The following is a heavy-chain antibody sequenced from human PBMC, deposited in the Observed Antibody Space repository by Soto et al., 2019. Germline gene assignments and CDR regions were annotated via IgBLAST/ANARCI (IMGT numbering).Heavy chain of an antibody. CDR3: AKSRGDSWYLYYYDY. CDR1: GLTFRAFS. J-gene: IGHJ4*02. CDR2: ISGSGGST. Sequence: EVQLLESGGGLVQPGGSLRLSCAASGLTFRAFSMSWVRQPPGKGLEWVSGISGSGGSTYYADSVKGRFTISRDSTSNTLDLQMSSLRAEDTAVYYCAKSRGDSWYLYYYDYWGPGTMVTVSS. V-gene: IGHV3-23*01. D-gene: IGHD5-12*01.